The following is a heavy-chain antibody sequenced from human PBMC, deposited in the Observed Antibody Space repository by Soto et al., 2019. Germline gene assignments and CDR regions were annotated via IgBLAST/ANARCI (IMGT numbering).Heavy chain of an antibody. CDR1: GFTFSTHA. CDR3: AREQTGITTTGGGRIDP. J-gene: IGHJ5*02. Sequence: QVQLVESGGGVVQPGRSLRLSCAASGFTFSTHAMHWVRQAPGKGLECVAIVSFDGSNKYYADSVKGRFTISRDNSKNTLYLQLGGLTPEDTAVYYCAREQTGITTTGGGRIDPWGQGTLVTGSS. D-gene: IGHD1-20*01. CDR2: VSFDGSNK. V-gene: IGHV3-30-3*01.